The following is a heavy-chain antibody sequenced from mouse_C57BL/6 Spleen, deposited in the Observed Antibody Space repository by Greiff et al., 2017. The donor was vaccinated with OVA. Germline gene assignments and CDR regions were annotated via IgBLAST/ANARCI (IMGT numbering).Heavy chain of an antibody. CDR1: GFSLTSYG. CDR2: IWSGGST. J-gene: IGHJ3*01. CDR3: ASNYDYDPWFAY. D-gene: IGHD2-4*01. V-gene: IGHV2-2*01. Sequence: VKLMESGPGLVQPSQSLSITCTVSGFSLTSYGVHWVRQSPGKGLEWLGVIWSGGSTDYNAAFISRLSISKDNSKSQVFFKMNSLQADDTAIYYCASNYDYDPWFAYWGQGTLVTVSA.